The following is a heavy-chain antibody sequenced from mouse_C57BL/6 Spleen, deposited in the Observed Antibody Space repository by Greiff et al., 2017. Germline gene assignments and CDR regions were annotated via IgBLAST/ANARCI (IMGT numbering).Heavy chain of an antibody. CDR2: INPNNGGT. CDR1: GYTFTDYN. CDR3: ARGSVPYAMDY. Sequence: EVQLQQSGPELVKPGASVKMSCKASGYTFTDYNMHWVKQSHGKSLEWIGYINPNNGGTSYNQKFKGKATLTVNKSSSTAYMALRSLPSDYSAVYYGARGSVPYAMDYWGQGTSVTVSS. J-gene: IGHJ4*01. V-gene: IGHV1-22*01.